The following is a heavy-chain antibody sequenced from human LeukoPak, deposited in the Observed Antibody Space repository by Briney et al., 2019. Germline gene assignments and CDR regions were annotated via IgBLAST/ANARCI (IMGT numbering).Heavy chain of an antibody. CDR1: GYRFSDYW. Sequence: GESLKISCKASGYRFSDYWIGWVRHMPGKGLEWMTIIYPDDSETRYSPSLQGQVTISADKSINTAYLQLSSLKASDTGMYYCARQRGYRMTKDGFDVWGQGTMVTVSS. V-gene: IGHV5-51*01. CDR3: ARQRGYRMTKDGFDV. J-gene: IGHJ3*01. D-gene: IGHD2-2*03. CDR2: IYPDDSET.